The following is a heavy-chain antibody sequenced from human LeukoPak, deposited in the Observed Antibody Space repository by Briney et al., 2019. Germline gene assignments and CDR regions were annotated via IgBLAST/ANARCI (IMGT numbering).Heavy chain of an antibody. V-gene: IGHV3-23*01. J-gene: IGHJ6*03. CDR2: ISGSGGST. CDR1: GFTFSSYA. Sequence: GGSLRLSCAASGFTFSSYAMSWVRQAPGKGLEWVSAISGSGGSTYYADSVKGRFTISRDNSKNTLYLQMNSLRAEDTAVYYCARGPDYYYYYYMDVWGKGTTVTVSS. CDR3: ARGPDYYYYYYMDV.